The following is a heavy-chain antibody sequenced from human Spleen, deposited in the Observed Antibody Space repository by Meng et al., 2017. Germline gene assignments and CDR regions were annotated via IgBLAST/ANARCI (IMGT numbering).Heavy chain of an antibody. CDR2: MSVRGST. V-gene: IGHV4-4*07. CDR3: ASDFGSGRQYYFDY. Sequence: GSMRLSCTVSGGSISRYHWNWIRECAGKGREWMGRMSVRGSTNQNPSLKGRATMSVPTSKNQFSLNLSSVTAADTAVYYCASDFGSGRQYYFDYWGQGMLVTVSS. D-gene: IGHD3-10*01. CDR1: GGSISRYH. J-gene: IGHJ4*02.